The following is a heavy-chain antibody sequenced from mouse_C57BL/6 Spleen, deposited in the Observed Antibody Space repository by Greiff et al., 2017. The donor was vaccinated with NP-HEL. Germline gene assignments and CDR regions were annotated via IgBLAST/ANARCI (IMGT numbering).Heavy chain of an antibody. Sequence: VQLQQSGPELVKPGASVKISCKASGYTFTDYYINWVKQRPGQGLEWIGWIYPGSGDTTKNEKFKGKSTLTVDTSSSTAYMQPSSLTTEDSAVYFCAREGYGPYYAMDYWGQGTSVTVSS. CDR3: AREGYGPYYAMDY. J-gene: IGHJ4*01. V-gene: IGHV1-84*01. CDR2: IYPGSGDT. CDR1: GYTFTDYY. D-gene: IGHD2-10*02.